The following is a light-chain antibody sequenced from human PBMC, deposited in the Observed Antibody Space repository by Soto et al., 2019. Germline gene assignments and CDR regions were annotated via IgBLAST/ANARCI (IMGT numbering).Light chain of an antibody. J-gene: IGKJ4*01. V-gene: IGKV1-13*02. CDR1: QGISSA. CDR2: DAS. Sequence: ALQLTQSPSSLSASVGDRVTITCRASQGISSALAWYQQKPGKAPKLLIYDASSLESGVPSRFSGSGSGTDFTLTISSLQPEDFATYYCQQFNSYPAVTFGGGTKVEIK. CDR3: QQFNSYPAVT.